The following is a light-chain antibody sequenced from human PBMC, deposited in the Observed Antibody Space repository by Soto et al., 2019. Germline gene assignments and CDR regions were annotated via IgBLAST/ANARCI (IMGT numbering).Light chain of an antibody. CDR3: QQYGIPPRT. CDR2: GAT. Sequence: WTLSLGTVSLSTGGRATLTCRSSQSVSSRYSSCQQQKPGQPPRLLIDGATIRATGIPDRFSGSGSGTYFTLTISLLEAEDFAVYCSQQYGIPPRTFGQGAKVDIK. V-gene: IGKV3-20*01. CDR1: QSVSSRY. J-gene: IGKJ1*01.